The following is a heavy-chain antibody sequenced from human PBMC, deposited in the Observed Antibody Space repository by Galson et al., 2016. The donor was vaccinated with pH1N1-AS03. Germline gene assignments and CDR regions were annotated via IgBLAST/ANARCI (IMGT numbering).Heavy chain of an antibody. J-gene: IGHJ4*02. CDR1: GGSISNYC. CDR2: VYDSGNT. Sequence: SETLSLTCTVSGGSISNYCWSWVRQPPGKGLEWIGYVYDSGNTHYNPSLKSRVAMSVDTSKNQFSLKLMSVTTADTAVYYCTRSFYRDYGDPPCAYWGQGTLVTVSS. V-gene: IGHV4-59*01. D-gene: IGHD4-17*01. CDR3: TRSFYRDYGDPPCAY.